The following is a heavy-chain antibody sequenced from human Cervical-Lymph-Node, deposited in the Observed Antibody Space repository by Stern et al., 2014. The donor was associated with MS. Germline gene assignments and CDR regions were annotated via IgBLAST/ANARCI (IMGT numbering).Heavy chain of an antibody. CDR2: SSPEDGET. CDR3: ASAVTGLNYYFHALDV. CDR1: GHTLNDLS. Sequence: VQLVESGAEVKKPGASVKVSCKVSGHTLNDLSLHWVRQAPGEGLEWMGGSSPEDGETIFAQGLQGRVTVTEDTSTDTAYMELSSLRSEDTAVYYCASAVTGLNYYFHALDVWGQGTTVTVSS. V-gene: IGHV1-24*01. D-gene: IGHD6-19*01. J-gene: IGHJ6*02.